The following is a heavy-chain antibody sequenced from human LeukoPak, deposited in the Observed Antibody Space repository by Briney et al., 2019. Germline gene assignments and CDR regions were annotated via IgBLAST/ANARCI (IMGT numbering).Heavy chain of an antibody. CDR2: INHSGST. Sequence: SETLSLTCAVYGGSFSGYYWSWIRQPPGKGLEWIGEINHSGSTNYNPSLKSRVTISVDTSKNQFSLKLSSVTAADTAVYYCARKGSGSYYNPPGWFDPWGQGTLVTVSS. CDR1: GGSFSGYY. V-gene: IGHV4-34*01. CDR3: ARKGSGSYYNPPGWFDP. J-gene: IGHJ5*02. D-gene: IGHD3-10*01.